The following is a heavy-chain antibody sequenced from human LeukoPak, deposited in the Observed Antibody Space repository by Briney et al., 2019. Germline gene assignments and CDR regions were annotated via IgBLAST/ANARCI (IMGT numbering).Heavy chain of an antibody. CDR3: AQDRGARYPFGMDV. V-gene: IGHV3-23*01. CDR2: IGGGGTT. Sequence: GGSLRLSCAASGLTFSTYAMRWIRHAPGKGLEGVSSIGGGGTTSYADSVKGRFTISRDLSKITVYLQMNSLRAADTAAYYCAQDRGARYPFGMDVCGQGTTVTVSS. CDR1: GLTFSTYA. D-gene: IGHD3-16*02. J-gene: IGHJ6*02.